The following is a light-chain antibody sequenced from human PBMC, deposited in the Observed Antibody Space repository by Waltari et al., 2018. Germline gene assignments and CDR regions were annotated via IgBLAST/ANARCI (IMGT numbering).Light chain of an antibody. CDR1: QSVTNN. CDR2: VAS. J-gene: IGKJ4*01. V-gene: IGKV3-15*01. CDR3: QQYHNWPLS. Sequence: ILMTQSPATLSVSPGERATRSCRASQSVTNNLPWYQQQPGQAPRLLIYVASGRATGIPARFSGSGSGTEFTLTVSSLQSEDFAVYYCQQYHNWPLSFGGGTKVEIK.